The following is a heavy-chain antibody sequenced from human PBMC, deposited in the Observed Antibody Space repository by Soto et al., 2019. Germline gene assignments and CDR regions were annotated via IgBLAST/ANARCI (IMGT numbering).Heavy chain of an antibody. CDR1: GHTFTSYD. CDR3: ARRRKQWLQTLDY. CDR2: MNHNSGNT. J-gene: IGHJ4*02. V-gene: IGHV1-8*01. Sequence: QVQLVQSGAEVKKPGASVKVSCKASGHTFTSYDINWVRQATGQGLEWMVWMNHNSGNTGYVQKFQDRVTMTRNTSISTAYLELSSLRSEDTAVYYCARRRKQWLQTLDYWGQGTLVTVSS. D-gene: IGHD6-19*01.